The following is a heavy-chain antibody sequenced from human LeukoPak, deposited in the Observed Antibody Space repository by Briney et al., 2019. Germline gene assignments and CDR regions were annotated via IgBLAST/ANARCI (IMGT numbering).Heavy chain of an antibody. J-gene: IGHJ5*02. CDR3: ARAGDCSSTSCYSWFDP. Sequence: SETLSLTCTVSGYSISSGYYWGWIRQPPGKGLEWIGSIYHSGSTYYNPSLKSRVTISVDTSKNQFSLKLSSVTAADTAVYYCARAGDCSSTSCYSWFDPWGQGTLGTVSS. CDR1: GYSISSGYY. CDR2: IYHSGST. V-gene: IGHV4-38-2*02. D-gene: IGHD2-2*01.